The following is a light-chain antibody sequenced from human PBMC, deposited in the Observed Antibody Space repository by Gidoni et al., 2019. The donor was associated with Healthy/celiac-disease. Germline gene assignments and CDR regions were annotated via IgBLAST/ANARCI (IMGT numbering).Light chain of an antibody. J-gene: IGKJ3*01. Sequence: DIQMTHSPSSLSASVGDRVTITCRASQSISSYLNWYQQKPGKAPKLLIDASSSLQSGVPSRFSGSGSGTDFTITISSLQPEDFATYYWQQSYSTPFTFGPGTKVEIK. CDR2: ASS. CDR3: QQSYSTPFT. CDR1: QSISSY. V-gene: IGKV1-39*01.